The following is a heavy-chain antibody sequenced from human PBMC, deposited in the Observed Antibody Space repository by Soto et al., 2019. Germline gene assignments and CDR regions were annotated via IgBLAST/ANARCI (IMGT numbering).Heavy chain of an antibody. CDR2: ILPVFNTA. D-gene: IGHD3-22*01. Sequence: SVKVSCKASGGTTGTYAINWVRQAPGQGLEWMGGILPVFNTADYAQKFQGRLTITADKSTSTAYMELSSLTSDDTAVYYCARDGQDDISGFGWIDPWGQGTLVTVSS. CDR1: GGTTGTYA. J-gene: IGHJ5*02. CDR3: ARDGQDDISGFGWIDP. V-gene: IGHV1-69*06.